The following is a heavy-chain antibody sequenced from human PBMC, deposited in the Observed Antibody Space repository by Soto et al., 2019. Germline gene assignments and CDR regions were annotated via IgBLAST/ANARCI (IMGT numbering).Heavy chain of an antibody. V-gene: IGHV3-23*01. CDR1: GFTFSSYA. D-gene: IGHD3-22*01. CDR2: ISGSGGST. J-gene: IGHJ6*02. Sequence: GGSLRLSCSASGFTFSSYAMSWVRQAPGKGLEWVSAISGSGGSTYYADSVKGRFTISRDNSKNTLYLQMNSLRAEDTAVYYCAKRGIVVVIKRDYYYGMDVWGQGTTVTVSS. CDR3: AKRGIVVVIKRDYYYGMDV.